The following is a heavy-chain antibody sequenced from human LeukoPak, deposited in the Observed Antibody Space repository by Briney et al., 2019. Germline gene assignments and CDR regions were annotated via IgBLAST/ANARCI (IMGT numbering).Heavy chain of an antibody. Sequence: PSETLSLTCTVSGGSVSDINYFWGWIRQPPGKGLEWIGSIYYSGDTYYNPSLKSRVTISVDTSKNQFSLKLSSVTAADTAVYYCARGDEMATSDYWGQGTLVTVSS. V-gene: IGHV4-39*07. CDR2: IYYSGDT. CDR1: GGSVSDINYF. J-gene: IGHJ4*02. D-gene: IGHD5-24*01. CDR3: ARGDEMATSDY.